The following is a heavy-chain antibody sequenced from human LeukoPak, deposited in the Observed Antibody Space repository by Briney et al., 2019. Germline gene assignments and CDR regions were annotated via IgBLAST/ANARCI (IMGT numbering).Heavy chain of an antibody. Sequence: SETLSLTCTVSGGSISSYYWSWIRQPPGKGLEWIGDIYYSGSTNYTPSLKSLVTISVDTSKNQFSLKVRSVTAADTAVYYCERGWKRIKSYYYDSSGHPTYAFDIWGQGTMVTVSS. V-gene: IGHV4-59*01. J-gene: IGHJ3*02. CDR3: ERGWKRIKSYYYDSSGHPTYAFDI. CDR2: IYYSGST. D-gene: IGHD3-22*01. CDR1: GGSISSYY.